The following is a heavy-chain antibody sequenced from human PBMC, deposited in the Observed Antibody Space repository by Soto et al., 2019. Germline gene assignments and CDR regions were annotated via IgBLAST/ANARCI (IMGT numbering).Heavy chain of an antibody. Sequence: GESLKISCKGSGYSFTSYWIGWVRQMPGKGLEWMGIIYPGDSDTRYSPSFQGQVTISADKSISTAYLQWSSLKASDTAMYYCARSDGSHHHNMLGHYYYYGMDVWGQGTTVTVSS. CDR2: IYPGDSDT. V-gene: IGHV5-51*01. J-gene: IGHJ6*02. D-gene: IGHD2-8*01. CDR3: ARSDGSHHHNMLGHYYYYGMDV. CDR1: GYSFTSYW.